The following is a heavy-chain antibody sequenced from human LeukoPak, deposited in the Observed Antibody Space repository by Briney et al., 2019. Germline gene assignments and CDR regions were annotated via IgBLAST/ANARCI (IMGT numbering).Heavy chain of an antibody. V-gene: IGHV4-59*01. Sequence: SETLSLTCTVSGGSITRNYWSWIRQPPGKGLEWIGYIYYSGSTNYNPSLKSRVTISVDTSKNQFSLKLSSVTAADTAVYYCARDIAVAGLDAFDIWGQGTMVTVSS. CDR1: GGSITRNY. J-gene: IGHJ3*02. D-gene: IGHD6-19*01. CDR3: ARDIAVAGLDAFDI. CDR2: IYYSGST.